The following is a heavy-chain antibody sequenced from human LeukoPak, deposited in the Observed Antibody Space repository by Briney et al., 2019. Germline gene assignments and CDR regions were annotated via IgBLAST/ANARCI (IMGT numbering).Heavy chain of an antibody. J-gene: IGHJ3*02. D-gene: IGHD3-22*01. V-gene: IGHV5-51*01. CDR2: IYPGDSDT. CDR1: GYSFTSYW. Sequence: GESLKISCKGSGYSFTSYWIGWVRQMPGKGLEWMGIIYPGDSDTRYSPSFQGQVTISADKSISTAYLQWSSLKASDTAMYYCARGPVHYDSSGYYAFDIWGQGTMVTVSS. CDR3: ARGPVHYDSSGYYAFDI.